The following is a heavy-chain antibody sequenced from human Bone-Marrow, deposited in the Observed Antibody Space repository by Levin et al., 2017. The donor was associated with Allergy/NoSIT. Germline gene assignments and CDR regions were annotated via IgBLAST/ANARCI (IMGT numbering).Heavy chain of an antibody. J-gene: IGHJ6*03. CDR3: TRGVAARLSLGYDYMDV. D-gene: IGHD6-6*01. V-gene: IGHV3-49*04. CDR2: IRSKAYGGTT. Sequence: GGSLRLSCTASGFTFGDYAMSWVRQAPGKGLEWVGFIRSKAYGGTTEYAASVKGRFTISRDDSKSIAYLQMNSLKTEDTAVYYCTRGVAARLSLGYDYMDVWGKGTTVTVSS. CDR1: GFTFGDYA.